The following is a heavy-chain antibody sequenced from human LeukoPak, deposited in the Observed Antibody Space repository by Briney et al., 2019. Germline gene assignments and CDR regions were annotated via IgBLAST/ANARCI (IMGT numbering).Heavy chain of an antibody. CDR3: ARHLSGNEFGEIWRYWYFDL. J-gene: IGHJ2*01. CDR1: GGSFSGYY. V-gene: IGHV4-34*01. Sequence: SETLSLTCAVYGGSFSGYYWSWIRQPPGKGLEWIGEINHSGSTNYNPSLKSRVTISVDTSKNQFSLKLSSLTAADTAVYYCARHLSGNEFGEIWRYWYFDLWGRGTLVSVSS. D-gene: IGHD3-10*01. CDR2: INHSGST.